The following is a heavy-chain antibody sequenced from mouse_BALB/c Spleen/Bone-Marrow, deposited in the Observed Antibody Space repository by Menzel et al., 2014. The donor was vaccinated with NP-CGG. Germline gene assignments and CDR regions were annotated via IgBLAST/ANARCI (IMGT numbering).Heavy chain of an antibody. J-gene: IGHJ2*01. CDR2: ISSGGSYT. CDR1: GFTFSSYG. Sequence: EVMLVESGGDLVKPGGSLKLSYAASGFTFSSYGMSWVRQIPDKRLEWVATISSGGSYTFYPDSVKGRFTISRDNAKNTLNLQMTSLKSEDTAMYYCARRRDYDYFDYWGQGTTLTVSS. D-gene: IGHD2-4*01. CDR3: ARRRDYDYFDY. V-gene: IGHV5-6*02.